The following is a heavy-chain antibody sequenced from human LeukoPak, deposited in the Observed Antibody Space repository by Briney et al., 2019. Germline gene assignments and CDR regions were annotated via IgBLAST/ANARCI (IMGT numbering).Heavy chain of an antibody. CDR1: GGTFSSYA. D-gene: IGHD3-10*01. Sequence: SVKVSCKASGGTFSSYAISWVRQAPGQGLEWMGGIIPNFGTANYAQKFQGRVTITADESTSTAYMELSSLRSEDTAVYYCGLAMVRGNEFDYWGQGALVTVSS. CDR3: GLAMVRGNEFDY. V-gene: IGHV1-69*01. J-gene: IGHJ4*02. CDR2: IIPNFGTA.